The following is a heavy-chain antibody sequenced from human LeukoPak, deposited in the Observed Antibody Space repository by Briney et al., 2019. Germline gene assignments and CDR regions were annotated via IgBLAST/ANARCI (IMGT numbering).Heavy chain of an antibody. CDR1: GYTFTGYY. J-gene: IGHJ6*03. D-gene: IGHD2-2*01. V-gene: IGHV1-2*02. CDR3: SRGSSTSITYYMDV. CDR2: INPNSGGT. Sequence: ASVKVSCKASGYTFTGYYIHWVRQAPGQGLEWMGWINPNSGGTNYAQKFQGRVTMTRDTSISPASMELSRLRSDDTAVYYCSRGSSTSITYYMDVWGKGTTVTVSS.